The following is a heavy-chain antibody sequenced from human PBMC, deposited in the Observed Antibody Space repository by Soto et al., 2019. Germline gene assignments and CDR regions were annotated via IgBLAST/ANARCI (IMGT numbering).Heavy chain of an antibody. CDR2: INHSGST. D-gene: IGHD3-16*01. CDR1: GGSFSGYY. J-gene: IGHJ4*02. Sequence: PSETLSLTCAVYGGSFSGYYWSWIRQPPGKXLEWIGEINHSGSTNYNPSLKSRVTISVDTSKNQFSLKLSSVSAADTAVYYCARGPTRRKYYDYVWGSSKNFDYWGQGPLLTV. CDR3: ARGPTRRKYYDYVWGSSKNFDY. V-gene: IGHV4-34*01.